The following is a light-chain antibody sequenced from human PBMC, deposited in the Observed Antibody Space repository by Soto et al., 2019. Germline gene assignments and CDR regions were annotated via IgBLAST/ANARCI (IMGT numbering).Light chain of an antibody. CDR1: QSVSSY. J-gene: IGKJ1*01. CDR2: GAS. V-gene: IGKV3-20*01. Sequence: EIVLTHSPATLSLSPCERATLSSRASQSVSSYLAWYQQKPGQAPRLLIYGASNRATGIPDRFSGSGSGTDFTLTISRLEPEDFAVYYCQQYGSSGTFGQGTKVDIK. CDR3: QQYGSSGT.